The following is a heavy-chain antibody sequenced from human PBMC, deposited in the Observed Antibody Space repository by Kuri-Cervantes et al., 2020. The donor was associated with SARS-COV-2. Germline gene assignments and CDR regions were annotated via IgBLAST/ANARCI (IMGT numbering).Heavy chain of an antibody. CDR2: ISSDGTNK. Sequence: GESLKISCAASGFTFKNYDMHWVSQAPGKGLEWVALISSDGTNKLQAGSVKGRFTISRDNSKNTLYLQMNSLTSEDTSVYYCARPPDRSGQNYDSWGQGTLVTVSS. CDR1: GFTFKNYD. CDR3: ARPPDRSGQNYDS. D-gene: IGHD3-22*01. V-gene: IGHV3-30-3*01. J-gene: IGHJ4*02.